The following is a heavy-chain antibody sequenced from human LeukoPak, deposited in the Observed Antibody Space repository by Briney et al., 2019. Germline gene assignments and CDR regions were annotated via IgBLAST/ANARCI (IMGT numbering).Heavy chain of an antibody. CDR3: ARHWGYDILTGYYRIVSAFDI. CDR2: INHSGST. D-gene: IGHD3-9*01. Sequence: SETLSLTCAVYGGSFSGYYWSSIRQPPGKGLEWIGEINHSGSTNYYPSLKSRVTLSVDTSKNQFSLKLSSVTAADTAVYYCARHWGYDILTGYYRIVSAFDIWGQGTMVTVSS. J-gene: IGHJ3*02. V-gene: IGHV4-34*01. CDR1: GGSFSGYY.